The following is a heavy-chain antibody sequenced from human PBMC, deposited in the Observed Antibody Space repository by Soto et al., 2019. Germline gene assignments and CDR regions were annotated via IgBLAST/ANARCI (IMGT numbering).Heavy chain of an antibody. V-gene: IGHV3-53*01. CDR1: GFTFSSYW. J-gene: IGHJ1*01. CDR3: ARDRVESGYPEYFQH. Sequence: GGSLRLSCAASGFTFSSYWMHWVRQSPGKGLEWVSVIYSGGTAYYADSVKGRFTISRDNSKNTLYLQMNSLRAEDTAVYYCARDRVESGYPEYFQHWGQGTLVTVSS. CDR2: IYSGGTA. D-gene: IGHD3-22*01.